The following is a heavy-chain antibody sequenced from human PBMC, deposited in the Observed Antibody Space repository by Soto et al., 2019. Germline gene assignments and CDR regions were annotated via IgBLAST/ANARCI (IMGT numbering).Heavy chain of an antibody. CDR2: IIPILGIA. V-gene: IGHV1-69*02. CDR3: ARGTRGYCSGGSCGDAFDI. Sequence: SVKVSCKASGGTFSSYTISWVRQAPGQGLEWMGRIIPILGIANYAQKFQGRVTITADKSTSTAYMELSSLRSEDTAVYYCARGTRGYCSGGSCGDAFDIWGQGTMVTVSS. D-gene: IGHD2-15*01. CDR1: GGTFSSYT. J-gene: IGHJ3*02.